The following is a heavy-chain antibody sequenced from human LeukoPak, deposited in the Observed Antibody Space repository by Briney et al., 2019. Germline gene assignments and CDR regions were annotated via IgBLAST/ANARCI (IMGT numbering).Heavy chain of an antibody. D-gene: IGHD3-9*01. CDR3: ARASSVLRYFDWLLA. Sequence: ASVKVSRKASGYTFTGYYMHWVRQAPGQGLEWMGWINPNSGGTNYAQKFQGRVTMTRDTSISTAYMELSRLRSEDTAVYYCARASSVLRYFDWLLAWGQGTLVTVSS. J-gene: IGHJ4*02. CDR1: GYTFTGYY. V-gene: IGHV1-2*02. CDR2: INPNSGGT.